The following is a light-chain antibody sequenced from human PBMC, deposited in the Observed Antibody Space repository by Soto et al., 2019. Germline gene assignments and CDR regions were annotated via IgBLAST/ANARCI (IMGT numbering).Light chain of an antibody. CDR2: DAS. CDR3: QQRGNWPSLT. J-gene: IGKJ4*01. Sequence: VFSQSFPTLSLSPGTTATLSVIISQSVSRSLAWYQQKPGQPPMLLIYDASNRATGIPARFSGSGSGTDFTLIISSLEPEDFAVYYCQQRGNWPSLTFGGGTKADI. CDR1: QSVSRS. V-gene: IGKV3-11*01.